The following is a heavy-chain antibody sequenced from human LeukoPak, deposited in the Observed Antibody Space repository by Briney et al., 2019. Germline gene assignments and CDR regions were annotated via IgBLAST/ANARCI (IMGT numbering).Heavy chain of an antibody. D-gene: IGHD3-10*01. V-gene: IGHV4-38-2*02. CDR1: GYSISSGYY. CDR3: ARRRWGYGSGSYDY. CDR2: IYHSGST. Sequence: SETLSLTCTVSGYSISSGYYWGWIRQPPGKGLEWIGSIYHSGSTYYNPSLKSRVTISVDMSKNQFSLRLISVTAADAAVYFCARRRWGYGSGSYDYWGQGTLVTVSS. J-gene: IGHJ4*02.